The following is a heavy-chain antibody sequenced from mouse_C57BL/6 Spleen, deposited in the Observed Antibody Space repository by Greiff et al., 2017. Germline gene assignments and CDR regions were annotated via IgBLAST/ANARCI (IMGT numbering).Heavy chain of an antibody. CDR1: GYSFTGYY. CDR2: INPSTGGT. D-gene: IGHD2-12*01. CDR3: ARSLRVSRLYWYFDV. J-gene: IGHJ1*03. V-gene: IGHV1-42*01. Sequence: EVKLQESGPELVKPGASVKISCKASGYSFTGYYMNWVKQSPEKSLEWIGEINPSTGGTTYNQKFKAKATLTVDKSSSTAYMQLKSLTSEDSAVYYCARSLRVSRLYWYFDVWGTGTTVTVSS.